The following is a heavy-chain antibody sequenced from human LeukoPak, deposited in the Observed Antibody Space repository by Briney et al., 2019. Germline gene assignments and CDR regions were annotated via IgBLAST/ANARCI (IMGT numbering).Heavy chain of an antibody. CDR3: ARDKIVGPTTLDY. CDR2: IKQDGSEI. CDR1: GFTFSSYA. V-gene: IGHV3-7*01. J-gene: IGHJ4*02. D-gene: IGHD1-26*01. Sequence: GGSLRLSCAASGFTFSSYAMSWVRQAPGKGLEWVANIKQDGSEIYYVDSVKGRFTISRDNAENSLYLQMNSLRADDTAVYYCARDKIVGPTTLDYWGQGTLVTVSS.